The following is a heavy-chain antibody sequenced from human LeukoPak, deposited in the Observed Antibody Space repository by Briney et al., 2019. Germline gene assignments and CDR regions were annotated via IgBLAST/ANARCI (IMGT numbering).Heavy chain of an antibody. D-gene: IGHD3-10*01. Sequence: SQTLSLTCTVSGGSISSGDYYWSWIRQPPGKGLEWIGYIYYSGSTYYNPSLKSRVTISVDASKNQFSLKLSSVTAADTAVYYCALWFGELFQPTHAFDIWGQGTMVTVSS. CDR1: GGSISSGDYY. V-gene: IGHV4-30-4*01. CDR3: ALWFGELFQPTHAFDI. J-gene: IGHJ3*02. CDR2: IYYSGST.